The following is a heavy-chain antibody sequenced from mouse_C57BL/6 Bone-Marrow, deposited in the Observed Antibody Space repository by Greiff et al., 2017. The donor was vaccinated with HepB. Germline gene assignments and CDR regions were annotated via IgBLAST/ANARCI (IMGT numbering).Heavy chain of an antibody. CDR2: VYPYNGGT. Sequence: VQLQQSGPVLVKPGPSVKISCKASGFTFTDYYMHWVKQSHGKSLEWIGLVYPYNGGTSYNQKFKGKATLTVDTYSSTAYMELNSLTSENSAVYYCARYYGSSYPLYAMDYWGQGTSVTVSS. CDR3: ARYYGSSYPLYAMDY. J-gene: IGHJ4*01. V-gene: IGHV1-36*01. CDR1: GFTFTDYY. D-gene: IGHD1-1*01.